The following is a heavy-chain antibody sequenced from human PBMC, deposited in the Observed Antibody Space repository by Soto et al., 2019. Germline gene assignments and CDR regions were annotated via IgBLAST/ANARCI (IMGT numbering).Heavy chain of an antibody. CDR2: IYYSGST. CDR1: GSSISSYY. D-gene: IGHD3-3*01. Sequence: PSETLSLTCTVSGSSISSYYWSWIRQPPGKGLEWIGYIYYSGSTNYNPSLKSRVTISVDTSKNQFSLKLSSVTAADTAVYYCARLEYCDFWSGYLVSWFDPWGQGTLVTVSS. J-gene: IGHJ5*02. CDR3: ARLEYCDFWSGYLVSWFDP. V-gene: IGHV4-59*08.